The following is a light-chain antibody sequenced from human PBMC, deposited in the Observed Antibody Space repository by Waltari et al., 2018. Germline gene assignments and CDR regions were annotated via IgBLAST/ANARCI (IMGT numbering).Light chain of an antibody. V-gene: IGKV1-39*01. J-gene: IGKJ4*01. Sequence: DIQLTQSPASLSAFVGDRVTITCRASEYISNYLNWYQRQPGKAPNLLIFAASNLRSGVPSRFSGSGSGTDFTLTISSLQPEDFVTYYCQQSYTSPEVTFGGGTTME. CDR3: QQSYTSPEVT. CDR2: AAS. CDR1: EYISNY.